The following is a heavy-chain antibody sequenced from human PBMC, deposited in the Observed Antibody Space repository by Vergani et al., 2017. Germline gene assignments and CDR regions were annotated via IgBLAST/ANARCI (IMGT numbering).Heavy chain of an antibody. Sequence: QVQLQESGPGLVKPSETLSLTCAVSGYSISSGYYWGWIRQPPGKGLKWIGSIYHSGSTYYNPSLKSRVPISVDTSKNQFSLKLSSVTAADTAVYYCARRRGMGAAAGIGFDYWGEVTLVTVSS. CDR2: IYHSGST. CDR3: ARRRGMGAAAGIGFDY. J-gene: IGHJ4*02. CDR1: GYSISSGYY. D-gene: IGHD6-13*01. V-gene: IGHV4-38-2*01.